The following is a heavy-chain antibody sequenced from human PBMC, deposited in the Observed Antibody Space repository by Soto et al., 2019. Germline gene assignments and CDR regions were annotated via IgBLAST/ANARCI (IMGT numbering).Heavy chain of an antibody. Sequence: SQTLSLTCVISGDSVSSISASWTWVRQSPSRGLGWLGRTYYRSKWYNNYALSVKIRITINPDTSKNQFPLPLNSVPPQDTAVYYCAKVSGTIYYYGMDVWGQGTTVTVYS. D-gene: IGHD1-1*01. CDR1: GDSVSSISAS. CDR3: AKVSGTIYYYGMDV. CDR2: TYYRSKWYN. V-gene: IGHV6-1*01. J-gene: IGHJ6*02.